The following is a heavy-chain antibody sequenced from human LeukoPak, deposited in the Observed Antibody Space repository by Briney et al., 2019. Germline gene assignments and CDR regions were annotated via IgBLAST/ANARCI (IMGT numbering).Heavy chain of an antibody. Sequence: PGGSLRLSCAASGFTFSSYAMSWVRQAPGKGLEWVSAISGSGGSTHYADSVKGRFTISRDNSKKTLYLQMNSLGAEDTAIYYCAKGPWDTPMVTGADYWGQGTLVTVSS. V-gene: IGHV3-23*01. J-gene: IGHJ4*02. CDR1: GFTFSSYA. CDR2: ISGSGGST. CDR3: AKGPWDTPMVTGADY. D-gene: IGHD5-18*01.